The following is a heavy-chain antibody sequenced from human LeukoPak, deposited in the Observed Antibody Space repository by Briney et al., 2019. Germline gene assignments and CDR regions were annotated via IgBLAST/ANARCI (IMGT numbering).Heavy chain of an antibody. V-gene: IGHV1-69*06. D-gene: IGHD1-26*01. CDR2: IIPIFGTA. J-gene: IGHJ4*02. CDR1: GGTFSSYA. CDR3: ATGEVGAFDY. Sequence: GASVKVSCKASGGTFSSYAISWVRQAPGQGLEWTGGIIPIFGTANYAQKFQGRVTMTEDTSTDTAYMELSSLRSEDTAVYYCATGEVGAFDYWGQGTLVTVSS.